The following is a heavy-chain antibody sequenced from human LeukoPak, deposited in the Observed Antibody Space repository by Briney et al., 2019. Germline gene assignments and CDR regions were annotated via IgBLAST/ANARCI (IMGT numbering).Heavy chain of an antibody. Sequence: PSETLSLTCTVSGGSISSHYRSWIRQPPGKGLEWIGYIYYSGSTNYNPSLKSRVTISVDTSKNQFSLKLSSVTAADTAVYYCAREGAARPGYYMDVWGKGTTVTVSS. V-gene: IGHV4-59*11. D-gene: IGHD6-6*01. CDR1: GGSISSHY. CDR3: AREGAARPGYYMDV. J-gene: IGHJ6*03. CDR2: IYYSGST.